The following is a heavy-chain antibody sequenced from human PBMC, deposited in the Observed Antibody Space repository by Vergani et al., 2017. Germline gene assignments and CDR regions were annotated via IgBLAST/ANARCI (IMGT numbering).Heavy chain of an antibody. CDR2: ISGSGGST. CDR3: AKDSVWFDP. CDR1: GFTFSNSA. V-gene: IGHV3-23*01. Sequence: EVHLLESGGGLVQSGGSLRLSCAASGFTFSNSAVSWVRQAPGRGLAWVSAISGSGGSTYYADSVKGRFTISRDNSKNTLYLQMNSLRAEDTAVYYCAKDSVWFDPWGQGTLVTVSS. J-gene: IGHJ5*02. D-gene: IGHD3-10*01.